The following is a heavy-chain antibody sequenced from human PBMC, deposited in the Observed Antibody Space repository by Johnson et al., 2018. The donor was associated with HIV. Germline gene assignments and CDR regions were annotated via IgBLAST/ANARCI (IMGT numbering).Heavy chain of an antibody. CDR3: AREIRITMIKGHGGVAFDI. Sequence: VHLVESGGGVVRPGGSLRLTCAASGFTFDDYGMSWVRQAPGKGLEWVSGINWNGGSTSYADSVKGRFTISRDNAKNSLYLQMNSLRAEDTALYYCAREIRITMIKGHGGVAFDIWGQGTMVTVSS. D-gene: IGHD3-22*01. J-gene: IGHJ3*02. CDR2: INWNGGST. CDR1: GFTFDDYG. V-gene: IGHV3-20*04.